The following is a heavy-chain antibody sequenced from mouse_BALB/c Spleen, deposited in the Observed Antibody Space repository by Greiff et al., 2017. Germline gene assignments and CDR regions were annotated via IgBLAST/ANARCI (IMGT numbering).Heavy chain of an antibody. CDR1: GFTFSDYY. CDR3: ARGDYYGSSLFAY. D-gene: IGHD1-1*01. J-gene: IGHJ3*01. Sequence: DVKLQESGGGLVKPGGSLKLSCAASGFTFSDYYMYWVRQTPEKRLEWVATISDGGSYTYYPDSVKGRFTISRDNAKNNLYLQMSSLKSEDTAMYYCARGDYYGSSLFAYWGQGTLVTVSA. V-gene: IGHV5-4*02. CDR2: ISDGGSYT.